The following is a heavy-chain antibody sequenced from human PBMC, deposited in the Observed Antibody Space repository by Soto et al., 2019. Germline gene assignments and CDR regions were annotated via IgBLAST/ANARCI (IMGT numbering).Heavy chain of an antibody. D-gene: IGHD2-2*01. V-gene: IGHV3-23*01. CDR3: AKDRDIVVVPAAMDAFDI. Sequence: GGSPRLSCAASGFTFSSYAMSWVRQAPGKGLEWVSAISGSGGSTYYADSVKGRFTISRDNSKNTLYLQMNSLRAEDTAVYYGAKDRDIVVVPAAMDAFDIWGQGTMVTVSS. CDR2: ISGSGGST. J-gene: IGHJ3*02. CDR1: GFTFSSYA.